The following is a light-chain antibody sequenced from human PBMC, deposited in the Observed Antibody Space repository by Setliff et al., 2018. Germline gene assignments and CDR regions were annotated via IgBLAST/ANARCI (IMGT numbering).Light chain of an antibody. CDR2: DVS. CDR3: FSYTTTSSYV. V-gene: IGLV2-14*03. Sequence: QSALTQPASVSGSAGQSIIISCTGTSSDVGAYNYVSWYQHYSGKAPKFVIYDVSNRPSGVSNRFSGSKSGNTASLTISGLQAEDEADYYCFSYTTTSSYVFGTGTKVTVL. J-gene: IGLJ1*01. CDR1: SSDVGAYNY.